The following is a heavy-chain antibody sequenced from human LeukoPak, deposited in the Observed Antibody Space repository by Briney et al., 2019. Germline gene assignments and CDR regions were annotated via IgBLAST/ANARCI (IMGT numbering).Heavy chain of an antibody. D-gene: IGHD2-2*01. CDR3: AREVGGCSSTSCYNWFDP. CDR1: GGSISSSSYY. J-gene: IGHJ5*02. CDR2: IYYSGST. Sequence: PSESLSLTCTVPGGSISSSSYYWGWIRQPPGKGLEWIGRIYYSGSTYYNPSLKSRVTISVDTSKNQFSLKLSSVTAADTAVYYCAREVGGCSSTSCYNWFDPWGQGTLVTVSS. V-gene: IGHV4-39*07.